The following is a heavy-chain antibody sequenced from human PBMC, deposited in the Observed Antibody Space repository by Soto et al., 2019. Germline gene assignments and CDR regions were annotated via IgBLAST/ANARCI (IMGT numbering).Heavy chain of an antibody. CDR1: GGSISSSSYY. Sequence: SETLSLTCTVSGGSISSSSYYWGWIRQPPGKGLEWIGSIYYSGSTYYNPSLKSRVTISVDTSKNQFSLKLSSVTAADTAVYYCARSPSLVGATVFDYWRQGTLVTVSS. D-gene: IGHD1-26*01. J-gene: IGHJ4*02. CDR3: ARSPSLVGATVFDY. CDR2: IYYSGST. V-gene: IGHV4-39*01.